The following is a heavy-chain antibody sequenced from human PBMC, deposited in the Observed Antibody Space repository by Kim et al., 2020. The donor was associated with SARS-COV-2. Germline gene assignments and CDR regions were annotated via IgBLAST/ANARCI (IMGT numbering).Heavy chain of an antibody. D-gene: IGHD5-18*01. Sequence: GGSLRLSCAASGFTFSSYAMHWVRQAPGKGLEWVAVISYDGSNKYYADSVKGLFTISRDNSKNTLYLQMNSLRAEDTAVYYCAREDTGIYYYGMDVWGQGTTVTVSS. V-gene: IGHV3-30-3*01. J-gene: IGHJ6*02. CDR3: AREDTGIYYYGMDV. CDR2: ISYDGSNK. CDR1: GFTFSSYA.